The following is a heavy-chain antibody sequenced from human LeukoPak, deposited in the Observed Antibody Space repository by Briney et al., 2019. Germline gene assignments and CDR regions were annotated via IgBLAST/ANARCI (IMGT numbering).Heavy chain of an antibody. CDR1: GFTFGDYA. Sequence: GGSLRLSCTASGFTFGDYAMTWVRQAPGKGLEWVGFIRSKTYGGTTDYAASVKARFSISRDDSKSIAYLQMNSLKSEDTAVYYCTRGGTGDFDYWGQGTLVTV. J-gene: IGHJ4*02. CDR3: TRGGTGDFDY. CDR2: IRSKTYGGTT. D-gene: IGHD7-27*01. V-gene: IGHV3-49*04.